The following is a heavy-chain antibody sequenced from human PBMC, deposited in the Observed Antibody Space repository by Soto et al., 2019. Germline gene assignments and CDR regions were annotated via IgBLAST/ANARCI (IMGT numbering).Heavy chain of an antibody. J-gene: IGHJ4*02. CDR1: GGSISSSTYY. D-gene: IGHD6-19*01. CDR3: TRQRHSTGWYPDY. Sequence: QLQLQESGPGLVKPSETLSLTCTVSGGSISSSTYYWGWIRQPPGKGLEWIGTIFYSGSTYYNPSLKSRVPISVDTSKHQFSLKLSSVTAADTAMYYCTRQRHSTGWYPDYWGQGTLVTVSS. CDR2: IFYSGST. V-gene: IGHV4-39*01.